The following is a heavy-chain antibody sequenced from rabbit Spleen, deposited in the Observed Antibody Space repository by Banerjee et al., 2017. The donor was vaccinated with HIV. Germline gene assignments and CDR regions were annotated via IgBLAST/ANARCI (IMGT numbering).Heavy chain of an antibody. J-gene: IGHJ6*01. CDR2: INAVTGKA. V-gene: IGHV1S45*01. Sequence: QEQLVEYGGDLVQPEGSLTLTCKASGFSFSNKAVMCWVRQAPGKGLEWIACINAVTGKAVYASWAKGRFTISKSSSTTVTLQMTGLTAADTATYFCARDAGTSFSTYGMDLWGQGTLVTVS. D-gene: IGHD4-2*01. CDR1: GFSFSNKAV. CDR3: ARDAGTSFSTYGMDL.